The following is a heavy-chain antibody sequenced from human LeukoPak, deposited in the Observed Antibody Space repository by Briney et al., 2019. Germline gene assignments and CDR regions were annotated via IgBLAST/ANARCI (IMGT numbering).Heavy chain of an antibody. V-gene: IGHV4-59*01. CDR3: ARASKHTITMVRGVIIRGFDP. CDR2: IYYSGST. Sequence: SETLSLTCTVSGGSISSYYWSWIRQPPGKGLEWIGYIYYSGSTNYNPSLKSRVTISVDTSKNQFSLKLSSVTAADTAVYYCARASKHTITMVRGVIIRGFDPWGQGTLVTVSS. J-gene: IGHJ5*02. D-gene: IGHD3-10*01. CDR1: GGSISSYY.